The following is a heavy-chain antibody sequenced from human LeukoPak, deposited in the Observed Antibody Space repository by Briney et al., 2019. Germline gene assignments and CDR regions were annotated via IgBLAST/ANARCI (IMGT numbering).Heavy chain of an antibody. CDR2: ISWDGGST. CDR1: GFTFDDYA. CDR3: AKEDRDYMDV. Sequence: GGSLRLSCAASGFTFDDYAMHWVRQAPGKGLEWVSLISWDGGSTYYADSVKGRFTISRDNSKNSLYLQMNSLRAEDTALYYCAKEDRDYMDVWGKGTTVTVSS. V-gene: IGHV3-43D*03. J-gene: IGHJ6*03.